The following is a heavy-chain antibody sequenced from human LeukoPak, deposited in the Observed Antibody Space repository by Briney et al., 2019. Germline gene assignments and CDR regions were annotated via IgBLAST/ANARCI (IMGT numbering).Heavy chain of an antibody. CDR1: GFTFSSYG. D-gene: IGHD2-21*02. CDR2: IWYDGSNK. CDR3: ARDHSVYCGGDCYSYPLGY. V-gene: IGHV3-33*01. Sequence: GRSLRLSCAASGFTFSSYGMHWVRQAPGKGLEWVAVIWYDGSNKYYADSVKGRFTISRDNSKNTLYLQMNSLRAEDTAVYYCARDHSVYCGGDCYSYPLGYWGQGTLVTASS. J-gene: IGHJ4*02.